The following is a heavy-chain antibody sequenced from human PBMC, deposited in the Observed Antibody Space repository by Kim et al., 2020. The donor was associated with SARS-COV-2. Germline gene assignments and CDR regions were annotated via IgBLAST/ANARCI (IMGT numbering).Heavy chain of an antibody. CDR1: GFTFSSYW. V-gene: IGHV3-74*01. CDR3: SRGSNYSWFDHTRSFDS. Sequence: GGSLRLSCAASGFTFSSYWMHWVRQAPGKGLVWVARINNDGSSITYADSVKGRFTISRDNAKNTLYLQMNSLRAEDTAVYYCSRGSNYSWFDHTRSFDSWGQGTLVTVSS. J-gene: IGHJ4*02. CDR2: INNDGSSI. D-gene: IGHD4-4*01.